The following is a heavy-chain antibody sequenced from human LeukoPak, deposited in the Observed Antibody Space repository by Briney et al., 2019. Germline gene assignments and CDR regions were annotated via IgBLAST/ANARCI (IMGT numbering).Heavy chain of an antibody. D-gene: IGHD3-22*01. CDR2: FDPEDGET. Sequence: ASAKVSCKVSGYTLTELSMHWVRQAPGKGLEWMGGFDPEDGETTYAQKFQGRVTMTEDTSTDTAYMELSSLRSEDTAVYYCATQADYYDSSGPALDAFDIWGQGTMVTVSS. V-gene: IGHV1-24*01. CDR1: GYTLTELS. J-gene: IGHJ3*02. CDR3: ATQADYYDSSGPALDAFDI.